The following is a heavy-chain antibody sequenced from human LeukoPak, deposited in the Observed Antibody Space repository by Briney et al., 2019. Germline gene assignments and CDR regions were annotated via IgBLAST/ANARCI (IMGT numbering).Heavy chain of an antibody. D-gene: IGHD6-25*01. CDR3: ARTVPRAGYGSGWHLDS. V-gene: IGHV4-59*08. CDR2: IYDSGST. Sequence: SETLSLTCTVSGGSISSYYWSWIRQPPGKGLEWIGYIYDSGSTNYNPSLKSRVTISVDTSKNQFSLKLNSVTAADTAVYFCARTVPRAGYGSGWHLDSWGQGILVTVSS. J-gene: IGHJ4*02. CDR1: GGSISSYY.